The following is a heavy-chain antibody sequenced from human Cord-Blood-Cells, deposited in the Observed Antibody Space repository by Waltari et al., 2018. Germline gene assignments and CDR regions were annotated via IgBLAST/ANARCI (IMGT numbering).Heavy chain of an antibody. CDR1: GGSFSGYY. D-gene: IGHD1-26*01. V-gene: IGHV4-34*01. CDR3: AREEERGYWYFDL. J-gene: IGHJ2*01. CDR2: INHSGST. Sequence: QVQLQQWGAGLLKPSETLSLTCAVSGGSFSGYYWSWIRQHPGKGLEWIGEINHSGSTNDTPSRKSRVTISVDTSKNQFSLKLSAVTAADTAVYYCAREEERGYWYFDLWGRGTLVTVSS.